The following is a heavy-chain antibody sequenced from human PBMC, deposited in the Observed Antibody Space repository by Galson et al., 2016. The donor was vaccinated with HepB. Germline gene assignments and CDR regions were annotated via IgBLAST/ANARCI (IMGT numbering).Heavy chain of an antibody. J-gene: IGHJ4*02. CDR3: ARGYSGYLY. CDR1: GFTFDDYA. V-gene: IGHV3-9*01. CDR2: ISWNTCTI. D-gene: IGHD5-12*01. Sequence: SLRLSCAASGFTFDDYAMHWVRQVPGKGLEWVSGISWNTCTIGYADSVRGRFSISRDNAENSLYLQMNRLRAEDSAVYYCARGYSGYLYWGQGTLVTVSS.